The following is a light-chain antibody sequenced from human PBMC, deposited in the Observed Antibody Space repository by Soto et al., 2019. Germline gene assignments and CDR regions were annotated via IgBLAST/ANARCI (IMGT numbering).Light chain of an antibody. J-gene: IGKJ1*01. CDR1: QSVSSSY. V-gene: IGKV3-20*01. CDR3: QQYGSSPRT. CDR2: GAS. Sequence: EIVLTQSPGTLSLSPGERATLSCRASQSVSSSYLAWYQQKPGQAPRLLIYGASSRATGIPDRFSVSGSGTDFTLTISRLEPEDFEVYYCQQYGSSPRTFGKGTKVEIK.